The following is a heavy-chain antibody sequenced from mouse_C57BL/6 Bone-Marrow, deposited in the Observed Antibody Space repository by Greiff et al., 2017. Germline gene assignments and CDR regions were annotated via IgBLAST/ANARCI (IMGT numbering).Heavy chain of an antibody. CDR2: IDPSDSYT. Sequence: VQLQQPGAELVRPGTSVKLSCKASGYTFTSYWMHWVKQRPGQGLEWIGVIDPSDSYTNYNQKFKGKATLTVDTSSSTAYMQLSSLTSEDSSVYYCARRGNPSGFAVWGKGTLVTVSA. CDR1: GYTFTSYW. CDR3: ARRGNPSGFAV. D-gene: IGHD2-1*01. J-gene: IGHJ3*01. V-gene: IGHV1-59*01.